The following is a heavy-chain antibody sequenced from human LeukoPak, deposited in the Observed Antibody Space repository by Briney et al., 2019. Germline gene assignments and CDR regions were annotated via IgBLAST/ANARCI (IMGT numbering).Heavy chain of an antibody. CDR1: GGSISSSNW. CDR2: IYHSGST. J-gene: IGHJ4*02. V-gene: IGHV4-4*02. CDR3: ARQYDSSGYYYFDY. D-gene: IGHD3-22*01. Sequence: SGTLSLTCAVSGGSISSSNWWSWVRQPPGKGLEWIGEIYHSGSTYYNPSLKSRVTISVDTSKNQFSLKLSSVTAADTALYYCARQYDSSGYYYFDYWGQGTLVTVSS.